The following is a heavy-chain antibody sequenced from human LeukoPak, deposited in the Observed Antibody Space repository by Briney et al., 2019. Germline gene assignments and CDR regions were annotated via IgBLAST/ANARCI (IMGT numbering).Heavy chain of an antibody. Sequence: TSETLSLTCTVSGGSISSYYWSWIRQPAGEGLEWIGRIYSSGDTYYNPSLSSRVTMSVDTSKNQFSLSLNSVTAADTAVYYCARDAYYYDSSGYYILDSWGQGTLVTVSS. J-gene: IGHJ4*02. D-gene: IGHD3-22*01. V-gene: IGHV4-4*07. CDR3: ARDAYYYDSSGYYILDS. CDR2: IYSSGDT. CDR1: GGSISSYY.